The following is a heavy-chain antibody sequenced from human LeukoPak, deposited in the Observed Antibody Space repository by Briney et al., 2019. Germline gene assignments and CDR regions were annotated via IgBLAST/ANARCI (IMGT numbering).Heavy chain of an antibody. CDR2: IYHSGST. J-gene: IGHJ4*02. CDR1: GYSISSGYY. CDR3: ARRPHYGRSGWYY. D-gene: IGHD6-19*01. Sequence: SETLSLTCTVSGYSISSGYYWGWIRQPPGKGLEWIGSIYHSGSTYYNPSLKSRVTISVDTSKNQFSLKLSSVTAADTAVYYCARRPHYGRSGWYYWGQGTLVTVSS. V-gene: IGHV4-38-2*02.